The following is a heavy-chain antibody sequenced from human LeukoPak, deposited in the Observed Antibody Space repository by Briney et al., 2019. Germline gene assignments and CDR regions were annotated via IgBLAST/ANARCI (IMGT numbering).Heavy chain of an antibody. CDR1: GFTVSSNY. CDR2: IYSGGST. V-gene: IGHV3-53*01. J-gene: IGHJ4*02. Sequence: GGSLRLSCAASGFTVSSNYMSWVRQAPGKGLDWVSVIYSGGSTYYADSVKGRFTISRDNSKNTLYLQMNSLRAEDTAIYYCAREGPRGNSQFDYWGQGTLVTVSS. CDR3: AREGPRGNSQFDY. D-gene: IGHD2/OR15-2a*01.